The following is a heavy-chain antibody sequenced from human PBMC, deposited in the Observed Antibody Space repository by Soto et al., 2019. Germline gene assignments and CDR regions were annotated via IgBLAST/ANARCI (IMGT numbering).Heavy chain of an antibody. CDR1: GFTFSSYS. V-gene: IGHV3-21*01. D-gene: IGHD3-3*02. CDR2: ISSSSSYI. Sequence: GGSLRLSCAASGFTFSSYSMNWVRQAPGKGLEWVSSISSSSSYIYYADSVKGRFTISRDNAKNSLYLQMNSLRAEDTAVYYCARDTTHFWSGYGEDYWGQGTLVTVSS. J-gene: IGHJ4*02. CDR3: ARDTTHFWSGYGEDY.